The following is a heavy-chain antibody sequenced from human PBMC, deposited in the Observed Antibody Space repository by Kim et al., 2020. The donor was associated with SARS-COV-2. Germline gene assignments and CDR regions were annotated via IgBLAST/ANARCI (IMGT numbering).Heavy chain of an antibody. Sequence: GGSLRLSCAASGFTFSSYAMSWVRQAPGKGLEWVSAISGSGGSTYYADSVKGRFTISRDNSKNTLYLQMNSLRAEDTAVYYCAKDLHGDYLPQYYFDYWGQGTLVTVSS. D-gene: IGHD4-17*01. J-gene: IGHJ4*02. CDR2: ISGSGGST. CDR3: AKDLHGDYLPQYYFDY. V-gene: IGHV3-23*01. CDR1: GFTFSSYA.